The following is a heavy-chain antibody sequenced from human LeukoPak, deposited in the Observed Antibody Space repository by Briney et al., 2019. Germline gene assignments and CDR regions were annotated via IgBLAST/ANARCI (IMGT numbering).Heavy chain of an antibody. Sequence: GGSLRLSCEASGFTFSSYDMNWVRQAPGKGLEWVSVISGSGGSTDYADSVMGRFTISRHNSRNTLYLQMNSLRAEDTAVYYCARVDTVMAYYFDLWGQGTLVTVSS. CDR3: ARVDTVMAYYFDL. V-gene: IGHV3-23*01. CDR2: ISGSGGST. CDR1: GFTFSSYD. D-gene: IGHD5-18*01. J-gene: IGHJ4*02.